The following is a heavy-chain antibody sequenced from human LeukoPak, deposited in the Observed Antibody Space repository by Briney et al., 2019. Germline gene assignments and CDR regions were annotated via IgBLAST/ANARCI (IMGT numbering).Heavy chain of an antibody. CDR3: ARIFYSSNIDY. CDR1: GSSISSSSYY. Sequence: SETLSLTCTVSGSSISSSSYYWGWIRQPPEKGLECIGSIYYSGRTYYNPSLKSRFTISVDTSKNHFSLKLSSVTAADTAVYYCARIFYSSNIDYWGQGTLVTVSS. D-gene: IGHD6-19*01. J-gene: IGHJ4*02. V-gene: IGHV4-39*07. CDR2: IYYSGRT.